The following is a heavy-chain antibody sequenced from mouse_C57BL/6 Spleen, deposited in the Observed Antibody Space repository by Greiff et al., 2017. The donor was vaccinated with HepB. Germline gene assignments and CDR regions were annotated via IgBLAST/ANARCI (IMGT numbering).Heavy chain of an antibody. V-gene: IGHV5-17*01. J-gene: IGHJ1*03. CDR3: ARPDGYYAYFDV. CDR1: GFTFSDYG. CDR2: ISSGSSTI. D-gene: IGHD2-3*01. Sequence: EVKVVESGGGLVKPGGSLKLSCAASGFTFSDYGMHWVRQAPEKGLEWVAYISSGSSTIYYADTVKGRFTISRDNAKNTLFLQMTSLRSEDTAMYYCARPDGYYAYFDVWGTGTTVTVSS.